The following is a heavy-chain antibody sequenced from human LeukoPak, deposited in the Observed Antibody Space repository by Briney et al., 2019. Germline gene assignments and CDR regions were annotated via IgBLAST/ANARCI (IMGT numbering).Heavy chain of an antibody. CDR1: GGTISSSSYY. CDR2: IYYNANT. J-gene: IGHJ4*02. CDR3: ARHVGSGSYFDY. V-gene: IGHV4-39*01. Sequence: SETLCLTCTVSGGTISSSSYYWGWIRQAPGQEREWIGSIYYNANTYYNTSFRNRVSISVETYKDQLSMKLTSVTAADTAVYYCARHVGSGSYFDYWGQGTLVTVSS. D-gene: IGHD1-26*01.